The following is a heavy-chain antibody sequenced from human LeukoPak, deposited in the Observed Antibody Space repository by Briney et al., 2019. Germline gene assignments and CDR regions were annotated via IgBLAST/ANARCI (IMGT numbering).Heavy chain of an antibody. V-gene: IGHV4-61*02. CDR2: IYTSGST. J-gene: IGHJ4*02. Sequence: SETLSLTCTVSGGSISSGNFYWSWIRQPAGKGLEWIGRIYTSGSTRYNPSLESRVTISVDTSKNQFSLNLNSVTAADTAVYYCARGGGRSSSYWGQGTLVTVSS. CDR3: ARGGGRSSSY. CDR1: GGSISSGNFY. D-gene: IGHD6-6*01.